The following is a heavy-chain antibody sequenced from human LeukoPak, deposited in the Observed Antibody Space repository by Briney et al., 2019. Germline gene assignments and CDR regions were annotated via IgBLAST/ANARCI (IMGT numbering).Heavy chain of an antibody. J-gene: IGHJ6*03. CDR3: ARAIRGSKIASRYYFYYMDI. CDR2: ISAYNGNT. Sequence: ASVKVSCKASGYTFTSYGISWVRQAPGQGLEWMGWISAYNGNTNYAQKLQGRVTMTTDTSTNTAYMELSSLRSEDTAVYYCARAIRGSKIASRYYFYYMDIWGKGTTVTVSS. CDR1: GYTFTSYG. D-gene: IGHD3-10*01. V-gene: IGHV1-18*01.